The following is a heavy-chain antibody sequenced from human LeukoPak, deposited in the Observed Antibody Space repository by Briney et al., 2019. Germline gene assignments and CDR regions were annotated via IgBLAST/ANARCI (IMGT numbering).Heavy chain of an antibody. D-gene: IGHD6-19*01. J-gene: IGHJ5*02. Sequence: ASVKVSCKASGYTFTGYYMHWVRQATGQGLEWMGWINPNSGGTNYAQKFQGRVTMTRDTSISTAYMELSRLRSDDTAVYYCARAIAVAGGGSSRFDPWGQGTLVTVSS. V-gene: IGHV1-2*02. CDR3: ARAIAVAGGGSSRFDP. CDR1: GYTFTGYY. CDR2: INPNSGGT.